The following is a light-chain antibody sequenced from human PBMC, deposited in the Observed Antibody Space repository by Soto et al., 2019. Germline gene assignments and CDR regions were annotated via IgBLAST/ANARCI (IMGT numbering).Light chain of an antibody. V-gene: IGKV3-15*01. CDR3: QSYNDWPFA. CDR2: CVS. Sequence: EIVMTQSPATLSVSPGERVTLSCRASESLFGFLAWYQHKPGQAPRLLIYCVSTKATGVPARFSGSGSATDFTLTITSLQSDDSAVYYCQSYNDWPFAFGQGTKLEI. J-gene: IGKJ2*01. CDR1: ESLFGF.